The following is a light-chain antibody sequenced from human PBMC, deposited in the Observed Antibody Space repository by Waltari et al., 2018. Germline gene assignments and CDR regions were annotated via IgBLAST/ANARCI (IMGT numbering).Light chain of an antibody. V-gene: IGKV4-1*01. J-gene: IGKJ1*01. CDR3: QQYYSTPWT. CDR2: WAS. Sequence: DIVMTQSPDSLAASLGERAAINCKSSQSILYSSNNKNHLAWYQQKPGQPPKLLIYWASTRKAGVPDRFSGSGSGTDFTLTISSLQAEDVAVYYCQQYYSTPWTFGQGTKVEIK. CDR1: QSILYSSNNKNH.